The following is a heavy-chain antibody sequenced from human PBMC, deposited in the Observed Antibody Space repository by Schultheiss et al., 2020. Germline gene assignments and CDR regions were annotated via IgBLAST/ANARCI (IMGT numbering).Heavy chain of an antibody. CDR1: GGYISSYY. D-gene: IGHD2-21*01. Sequence: SQTLSLTCTVSGGYISSYYWTWIRQPPGKGLEWIGYIFYSGSTNYNPSLKSRVTISLDTSKNQFSLKLSSVTAADTAVYYCARAHVDYYYGMDVWGQGTTVTVSS. V-gene: IGHV4-59*01. CDR3: ARAHVDYYYGMDV. J-gene: IGHJ6*02. CDR2: IFYSGST.